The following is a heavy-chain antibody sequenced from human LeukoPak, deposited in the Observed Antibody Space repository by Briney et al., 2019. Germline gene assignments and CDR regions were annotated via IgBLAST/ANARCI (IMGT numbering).Heavy chain of an antibody. J-gene: IGHJ2*01. CDR1: GGTSTTDA. Sequence: SVKVSCKASGGTSTTDAINWVRQAPGRGLEWLGRTVPSLPQTTYAPTVKGRRAISADTSTSTAYMELSGLTPEDTAVYLCARDPNFGRPARDWHFDLWGRGTLVTVSS. CDR2: TVPSLPQT. D-gene: IGHD3-10*01. CDR3: ARDPNFGRPARDWHFDL. V-gene: IGHV1-69*04.